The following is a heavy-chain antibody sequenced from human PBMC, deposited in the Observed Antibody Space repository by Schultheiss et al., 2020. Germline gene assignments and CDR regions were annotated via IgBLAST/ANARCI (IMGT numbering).Heavy chain of an antibody. Sequence: GSLRLPCAASGFTVSSNYMSWVRQAPGKGLEWVAVISYDVSNKYYADSVKGRFTISRDSPKNTLYLQMNSLRAEDTAVYYCARDSGYDYSNWFDPWGQGTLVTVSS. V-gene: IGHV3-30*03. CDR3: ARDSGYDYSNWFDP. CDR2: ISYDVSNK. J-gene: IGHJ5*02. D-gene: IGHD5-12*01. CDR1: GFTVSSNY.